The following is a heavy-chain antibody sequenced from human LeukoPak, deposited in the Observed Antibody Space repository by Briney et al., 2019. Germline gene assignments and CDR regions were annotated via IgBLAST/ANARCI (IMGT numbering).Heavy chain of an antibody. Sequence: SGGSLRLSCAASGFTFSDYYMSWIRQAPGKGLEWVSYISSSGSTIYYADSVKGRFTISRDNAKNSLYLQMNSLRAEDTAVYYCARDKSYGDYGWFDPWGQGTLVTVSS. D-gene: IGHD4-17*01. CDR2: ISSSGSTI. J-gene: IGHJ5*02. CDR3: ARDKSYGDYGWFDP. V-gene: IGHV3-11*04. CDR1: GFTFSDYY.